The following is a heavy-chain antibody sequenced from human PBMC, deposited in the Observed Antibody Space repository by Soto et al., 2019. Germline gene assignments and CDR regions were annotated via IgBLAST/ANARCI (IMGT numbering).Heavy chain of an antibody. V-gene: IGHV2-5*01. D-gene: IGHD5-12*01. CDR3: AHRPRGYAYYFDY. J-gene: IGHJ4*02. Sequence: QITLKESGPTLVKPTQTLTLPCNFPGFSRSTRGVAVGCFRQPPGKALEWLALIYWYEDKWYSPFLKSRHTITDDTSKNQVVITVTNMDHVYKATYYCAHRPRGYAYYFDYWGQGTMVTVSS. CDR1: GFSRSTRGVA. CDR2: IYWYEDK.